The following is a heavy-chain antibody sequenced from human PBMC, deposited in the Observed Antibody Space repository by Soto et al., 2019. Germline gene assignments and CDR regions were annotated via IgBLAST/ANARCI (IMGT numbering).Heavy chain of an antibody. J-gene: IGHJ6*02. CDR2: IYYSGST. CDR1: GGSISSCDYY. CDR3: ARDNILGILYGGMDV. Sequence: SETLSLTCTVSGGSISSCDYYWSWIRQPPGKGLEWIGYIYYSGSTYYNPSLKSRVTISVDTSKNQFSLKLSSVTAADTAVYYCARDNILGILYGGMDVWGQGTTVTVSS. D-gene: IGHD3-3*01. V-gene: IGHV4-30-4*01.